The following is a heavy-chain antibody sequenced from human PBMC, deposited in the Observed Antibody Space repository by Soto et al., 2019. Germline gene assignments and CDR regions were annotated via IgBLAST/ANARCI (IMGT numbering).Heavy chain of an antibody. D-gene: IGHD3-10*01. J-gene: IGHJ5*02. CDR3: RRERGLGASMVRRDRWFDP. CDR1: GGSISNGGYH. CDR2: VHHTGHA. V-gene: IGHV4-31*03. Sequence: QVQLQESGPGLVKPSETLTLTCTVSGGSISNGGYHWTWIRLAPGKALEWIGYVHHTGHADDNPSLKSRLSISVDTSMKHFSLNLNSLTAADSALYFCRRERGLGASMVRRDRWFDPWGQGIMVTVSS.